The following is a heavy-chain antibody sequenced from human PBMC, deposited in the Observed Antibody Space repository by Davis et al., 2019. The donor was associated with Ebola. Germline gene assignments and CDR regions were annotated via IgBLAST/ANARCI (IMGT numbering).Heavy chain of an antibody. J-gene: IGHJ4*02. CDR3: ARGIAVDQPWY. V-gene: IGHV3-74*01. CDR1: GFTFSTYW. CDR2: ITGDGSST. D-gene: IGHD2-21*01. Sequence: HTGGSLRPSCAASGFTFSTYWMHWVRQAPGKGLAWVSRITGDGSSTDYADSVKGRFTISRDNAKNTLYLQMNSLRPEDMAVYYCARGIAVDQPWYWGQGTLVTVSS.